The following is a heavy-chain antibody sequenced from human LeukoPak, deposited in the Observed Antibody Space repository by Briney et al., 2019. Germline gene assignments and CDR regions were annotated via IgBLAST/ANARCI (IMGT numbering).Heavy chain of an antibody. CDR1: GFTFSDYY. Sequence: GGSLRLSCAASGFTFSDYYMSWIRQAPGKGLEWVSYISSSGSTIYYADSVKGRFTISRDNAKNSLYLQMSSLRAEDTAVYYCARGVARTGFFGPPKEPYYYYYMDVWGKGTTVTVSS. CDR2: ISSSGSTI. D-gene: IGHD3/OR15-3a*01. V-gene: IGHV3-11*04. J-gene: IGHJ6*03. CDR3: ARGVARTGFFGPPKEPYYYYYMDV.